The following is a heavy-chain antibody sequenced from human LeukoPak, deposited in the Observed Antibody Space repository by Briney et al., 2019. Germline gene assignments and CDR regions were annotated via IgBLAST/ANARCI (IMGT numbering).Heavy chain of an antibody. CDR1: GFTFSNYW. CDR3: TRSSFPYYFDY. CDR2: SQTDGSGT. V-gene: IGHV3-74*01. J-gene: IGHJ4*02. Sequence: PGGSLRLSCAASGFTFSNYWMHWVRQAPGQGLAWVSCSQTDGSGTTYADSVKGRFTISRDNAKNTLYLQMNSVRAEDTAVYYCTRSSFPYYFDYWGQGTLVTVSS. D-gene: IGHD3-16*01.